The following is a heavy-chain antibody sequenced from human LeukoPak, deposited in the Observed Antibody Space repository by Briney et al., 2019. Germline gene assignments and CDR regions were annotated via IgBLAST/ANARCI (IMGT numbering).Heavy chain of an antibody. J-gene: IGHJ4*02. CDR2: IRHDGSDK. Sequence: PGGSLRLSCAASGFTFSSYSMNWVRQAPGKGLEWVANIRHDGSDKYYVDSVKGRFTISRDNAKNSLSLQMNSLRVEDTAVYYCARDGGIGFPFDFWGQGTLVTVSS. CDR3: ARDGGIGFPFDF. V-gene: IGHV3-7*01. CDR1: GFTFSSYS. D-gene: IGHD3-16*01.